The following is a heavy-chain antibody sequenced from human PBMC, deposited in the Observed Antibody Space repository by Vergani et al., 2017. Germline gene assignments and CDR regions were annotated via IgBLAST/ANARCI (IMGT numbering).Heavy chain of an antibody. J-gene: IGHJ6*02. V-gene: IGHV3-30*02. Sequence: QVQLVETGGGVVQPGGSLRLYCATSGFSFNTYGAHWVRQAPGKGLEWVAFIGYDGRIKYNVDSVKGRFTISRDNSKDTLYLQMNNLRAEDTALYYCAKDVGLARGYCSTTSCYGDYYYYGMDVWGQGTTVTVSS. CDR3: AKDVGLARGYCSTTSCYGDYYYYGMDV. D-gene: IGHD2-2*01. CDR1: GFSFNTYG. CDR2: IGYDGRIK.